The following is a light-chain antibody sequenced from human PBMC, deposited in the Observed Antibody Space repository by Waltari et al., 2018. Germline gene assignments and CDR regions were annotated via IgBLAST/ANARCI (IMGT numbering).Light chain of an antibody. CDR3: AAWDDSLNGVV. CDR1: RSNIGSNA. Sequence: QSVLTQPPSTSGTPGQRVTISCSGSRSNIGSNAVNWYQQFPGTAPKLLIYRNDPRPSGVSDRFSGSKSGTSASLAITGLQSEDESDYYCAAWDDSLNGVVFGGGTKLTVL. J-gene: IGLJ2*01. CDR2: RND. V-gene: IGLV1-44*01.